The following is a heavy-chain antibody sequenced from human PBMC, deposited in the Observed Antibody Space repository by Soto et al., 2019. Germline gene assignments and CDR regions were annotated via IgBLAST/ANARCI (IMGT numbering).Heavy chain of an antibody. V-gene: IGHV4-4*02. Sequence: QVQLQESGPGLVRPSGTLSLTCAVSGGSISSSNWWSWVRQSPGKGLEWIGEIYHAGSTNYNPSLKSRVTISVDKSKNQFSLKLTSMTAADTAVYYCAREGSWDSNSWPFASWGQGTLVTVSS. CDR2: IYHAGST. CDR3: AREGSWDSNSWPFAS. D-gene: IGHD6-13*01. CDR1: GGSISSSNW. J-gene: IGHJ4*02.